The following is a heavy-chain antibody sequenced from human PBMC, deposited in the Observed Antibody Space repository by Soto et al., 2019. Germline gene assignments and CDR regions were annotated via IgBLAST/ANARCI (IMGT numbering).Heavy chain of an antibody. CDR2: ISSSSSYI. Sequence: EVQLVESGGGLVKPGGSLRLSCAASGFTFSSYSMNWVRHAPGKGLEWVSSISSSSSYIYYPDSVKGGFTISRDNARNAVYLQMSSVRAEDTAVYYCGRELRLDYWGQGTLVTVSS. J-gene: IGHJ4*02. CDR3: GRELRLDY. D-gene: IGHD6-25*01. CDR1: GFTFSSYS. V-gene: IGHV3-21*01.